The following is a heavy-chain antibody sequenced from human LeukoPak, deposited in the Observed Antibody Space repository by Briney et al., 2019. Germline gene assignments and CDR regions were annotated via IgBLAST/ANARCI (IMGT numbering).Heavy chain of an antibody. J-gene: IGHJ4*02. V-gene: IGHV1-69*06. Sequence: SVKVSCKASGGTFSSYAISWVRQAPGRGLEWMGGIIPIFGTANYAQKFQGRVTFTADKSTSTAYMELSSLRSEDTAVYYCQLYGDYQYYFDYWGQGTLVTVSS. CDR1: GGTFSSYA. CDR3: QLYGDYQYYFDY. CDR2: IIPIFGTA. D-gene: IGHD4-17*01.